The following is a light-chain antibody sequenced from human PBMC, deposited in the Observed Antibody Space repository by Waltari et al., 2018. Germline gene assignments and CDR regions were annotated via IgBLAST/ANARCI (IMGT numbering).Light chain of an antibody. CDR1: SNNVGGYDY. CDR3: NSYTSIYSDV. Sequence: QSALTQPASVSGSPGRSITISCTGTSNNVGGYDYVSWYQHHPGKAPQLMIYEVKSRPSGVSNRFSGSKSGNTASLTISGVQAEDEADYYCNSYTSIYSDVFGGGTKFTVL. CDR2: EVK. J-gene: IGLJ1*01. V-gene: IGLV2-14*01.